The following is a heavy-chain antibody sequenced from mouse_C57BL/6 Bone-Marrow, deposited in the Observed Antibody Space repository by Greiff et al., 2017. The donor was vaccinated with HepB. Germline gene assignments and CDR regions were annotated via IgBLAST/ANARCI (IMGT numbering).Heavy chain of an antibody. V-gene: IGHV1-55*01. CDR1: GYTFTSYW. J-gene: IGHJ4*01. D-gene: IGHD1-1*02. Sequence: QVQLQQPGAELVKPGASVKMSCKASGYTFTSYWITWVKQRPGQGLEWIGDIYPGSGSTNYNEKFKSKATLTVDTSSSTAYMQLSSLTSENSAVYYCASGGYPYYAMDYWGQGTSVTVSS. CDR3: ASGGYPYYAMDY. CDR2: IYPGSGST.